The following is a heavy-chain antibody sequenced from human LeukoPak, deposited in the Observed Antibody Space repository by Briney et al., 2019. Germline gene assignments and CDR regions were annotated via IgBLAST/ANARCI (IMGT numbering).Heavy chain of an antibody. D-gene: IGHD1-26*01. CDR1: GFTFSSYG. CDR3: AKDQGIVGATTRFFDY. J-gene: IGHJ4*02. CDR2: ISGSGGST. Sequence: GGTLRLSCAASGFTFSSYGMSWVRQAPGKGLEWVSAISGSGGSTYYADSVKGRFTISRDNSKNMLYLQMNSLRAEDTAVYYCAKDQGIVGATTRFFDYWGQGTLVTVSS. V-gene: IGHV3-23*01.